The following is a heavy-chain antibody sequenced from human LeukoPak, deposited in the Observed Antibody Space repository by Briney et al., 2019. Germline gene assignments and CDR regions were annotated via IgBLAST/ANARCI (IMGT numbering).Heavy chain of an antibody. Sequence: SETLPLTCTVSGYSISSGSYWGWIRQPPGEGLEWIGNIYHTGGTYYNPSLKSRVTISVDTSKNQFSLNLNSVTAADTAVYYCTRRFCGSTSCYFDYWGQGTLVTVSS. CDR2: IYHTGGT. CDR1: GYSISSGSY. CDR3: TRRFCGSTSCYFDY. J-gene: IGHJ4*02. V-gene: IGHV4-38-2*02. D-gene: IGHD2-2*01.